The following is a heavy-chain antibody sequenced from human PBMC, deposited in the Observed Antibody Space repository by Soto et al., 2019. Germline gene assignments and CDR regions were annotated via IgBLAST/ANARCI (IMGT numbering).Heavy chain of an antibody. D-gene: IGHD5-12*01. V-gene: IGHV4-30-2*01. Sequence: QLQLQESGSGLVKPSQTLSLTCAVSGGSISSGDNSWSWIRQPPGKGLEWIGYIYHNGNTYYNPSLNSRATVSVDRSKYQFSLRLTSVTAADTAVYFCARRRIPSGYDDFFDVWGQGILVTVSS. J-gene: IGHJ4*02. CDR2: IYHNGNT. CDR1: GGSISSGDNS. CDR3: ARRRIPSGYDDFFDV.